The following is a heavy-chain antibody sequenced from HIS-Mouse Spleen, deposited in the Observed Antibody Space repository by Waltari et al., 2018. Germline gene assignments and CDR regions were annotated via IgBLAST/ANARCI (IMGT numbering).Heavy chain of an antibody. V-gene: IGHV4-39*07. Sequence: QLQLQESGPGLVKPSETLSLPCTVSGRPIRSSSYYWGWLRQPPGKGLEWIGSIYYSGSTYYNPSLKSRVTISVDTSKNQFSLKLSSVTAADTAVYYCAREIPYSSSWYDWYFDLWGRGTLVTVSS. CDR3: AREIPYSSSWYDWYFDL. D-gene: IGHD6-13*01. CDR1: GRPIRSSSYY. J-gene: IGHJ2*01. CDR2: IYYSGST.